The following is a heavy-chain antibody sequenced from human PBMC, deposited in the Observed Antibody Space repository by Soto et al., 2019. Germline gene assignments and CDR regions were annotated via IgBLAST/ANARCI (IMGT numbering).Heavy chain of an antibody. CDR3: AKYLLSGSYYYAYGMDV. Sequence: HPGGSLSLSCAASGFTFSSYGMHWVRQAPGKGLEWVAVISYDGSNKYYADSVKGRFTISRDNSKNTLYLQMNSLRAEDTAVYYCAKYLLSGSYYYAYGMDVCGQGTTVTVSS. CDR1: GFTFSSYG. CDR2: ISYDGSNK. V-gene: IGHV3-30*18. D-gene: IGHD1-26*01. J-gene: IGHJ6*02.